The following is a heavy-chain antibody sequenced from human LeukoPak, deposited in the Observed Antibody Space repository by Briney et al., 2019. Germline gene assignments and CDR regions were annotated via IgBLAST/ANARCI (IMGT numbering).Heavy chain of an antibody. V-gene: IGHV3-21*01. D-gene: IGHD3-22*01. CDR1: GFTFSSYS. CDR3: ARDPYYYDSSGRGAFDI. Sequence: GGSLRLSCAASGFTFSSYSMNWVRQAPGKGLEWVSSISSSSSYIYYADSVKGRFTISRDNAKNSLYLQMNSLRAEDTAVYYCARDPYYYDSSGRGAFDIWGQGTMVTVSS. J-gene: IGHJ3*02. CDR2: ISSSSSYI.